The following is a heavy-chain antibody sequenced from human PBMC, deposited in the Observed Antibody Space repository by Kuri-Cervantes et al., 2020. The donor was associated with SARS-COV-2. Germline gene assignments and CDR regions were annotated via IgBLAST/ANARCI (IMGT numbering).Heavy chain of an antibody. Sequence: SVKVSCKASGYTFTSYDINWVRQATGQGLEWMGWMNPNSGNTGYAQKFQGRVTITRNTSISTAYMELSRLRSDDTAVYYCARGLTLEGDSYGYHYWGQGTLVTVSS. J-gene: IGHJ4*02. V-gene: IGHV1-8*03. CDR3: ARGLTLEGDSYGYHY. D-gene: IGHD5-18*01. CDR2: MNPNSGNT. CDR1: GYTFTSYD.